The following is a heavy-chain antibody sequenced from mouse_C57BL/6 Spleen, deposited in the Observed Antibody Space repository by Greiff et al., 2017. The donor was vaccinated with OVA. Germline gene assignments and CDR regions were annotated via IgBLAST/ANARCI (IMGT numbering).Heavy chain of an antibody. CDR2: IDPSDSYT. V-gene: IGHV1-50*01. J-gene: IGHJ4*01. D-gene: IGHD1-1*01. CDR1: GYTFTSYW. Sequence: QVQLQQPGAELVKPGASVKLSCKASGYTFTSYWMQWVKQRPGQGLEWIGEIDPSDSYTNYNQKFKGKATLTVDTSSSTAYMQLRSLTSEDSAVYYCARCPVVATAYYAMDYWGHGTSVPVSS. CDR3: ARCPVVATAYYAMDY.